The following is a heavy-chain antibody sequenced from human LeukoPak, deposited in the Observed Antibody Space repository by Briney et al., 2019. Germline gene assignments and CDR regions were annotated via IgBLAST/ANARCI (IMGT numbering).Heavy chain of an antibody. V-gene: IGHV4-34*01. D-gene: IGHD3-3*01. J-gene: IGHJ4*02. Sequence: PSETLSLTCAVYGGSFSGYYWSWIRQPPGKGLEWIGEINHSGSTNYNPSLKSRVTISIDKSKNQFSLKLTSVTAADTAVYYCASQDYTENYFDYWGQGTLVTVSS. CDR1: GGSFSGYY. CDR2: INHSGST. CDR3: ASQDYTENYFDY.